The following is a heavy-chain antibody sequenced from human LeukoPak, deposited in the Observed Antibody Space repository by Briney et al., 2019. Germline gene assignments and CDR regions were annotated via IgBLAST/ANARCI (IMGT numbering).Heavy chain of an antibody. D-gene: IGHD4-23*01. J-gene: IGHJ4*02. CDR3: ARDESGGYFVE. Sequence: GGSLRLSCAASGFMFSSYWMSWVRQAPGRGLEWVANINGDGKTTQYADSVRGGVTISRDNDKSSLHLQVSSLRAEASALYYCARDESGGYFVEWGQGTLVTVSS. V-gene: IGHV3-7*01. CDR2: INGDGKTT. CDR1: GFMFSSYW.